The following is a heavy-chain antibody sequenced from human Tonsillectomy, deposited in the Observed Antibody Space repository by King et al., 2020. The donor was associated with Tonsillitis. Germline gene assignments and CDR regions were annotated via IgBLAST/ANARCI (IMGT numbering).Heavy chain of an antibody. CDR2: INIDGSYT. CDR1: VFTFSSYW. D-gene: IGHD6-19*01. V-gene: IGHV3-74*01. J-gene: IGHJ5*02. CDR3: ARERLAGTSGWLDP. Sequence: VQLVESGGGLFQPGGSLRLSCAVSVFTFSSYWMHWVRQAPGKGLGWLSLINIDGSYTRYADSVKGRFTISRDNAKNTLYLQMNSLRAEDTAVYYCARERLAGTSGWLDPWGQGTLVTVSP.